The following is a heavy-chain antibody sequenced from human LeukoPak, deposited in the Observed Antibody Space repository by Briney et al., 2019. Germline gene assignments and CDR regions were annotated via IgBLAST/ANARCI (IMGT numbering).Heavy chain of an antibody. Sequence: PGRSLRLSCAASGFTFSSYGMHWVRQAPGKGLEWVAVISYDGSNKYYADSVKGRFTISRDNSKNTLYLQMNSLRAEDTAVYYCAKERTGLLGGPLDYWGQGTLVTVSS. J-gene: IGHJ4*02. CDR2: ISYDGSNK. V-gene: IGHV3-30*18. CDR3: AKERTGLLGGPLDY. CDR1: GFTFSSYG. D-gene: IGHD2-8*02.